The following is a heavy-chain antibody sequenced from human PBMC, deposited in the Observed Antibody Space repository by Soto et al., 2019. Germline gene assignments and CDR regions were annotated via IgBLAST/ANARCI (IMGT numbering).Heavy chain of an antibody. J-gene: IGHJ4*02. V-gene: IGHV1-69*01. CDR1: GDTFSTYT. Sequence: QVQLVQSGAEVKKPGSSVKVSCKASGDTFSTYTVSWVRQAPGQGLEWMGGIIPMFATADYAQKLQGRVTITAEESTSTAYMALSSLRSEDTSVYYCTREGSVEYWGQGTLVTVSS. CDR2: IIPMFATA. CDR3: TREGSVEY. D-gene: IGHD6-19*01.